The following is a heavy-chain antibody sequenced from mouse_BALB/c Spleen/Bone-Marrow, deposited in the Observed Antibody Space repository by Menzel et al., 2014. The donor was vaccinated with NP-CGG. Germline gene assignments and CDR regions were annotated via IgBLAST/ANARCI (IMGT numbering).Heavy chain of an antibody. D-gene: IGHD1-2*01. J-gene: IGHJ3*01. CDR3: ARYGVPDWFAY. CDR1: GYTFTDSV. V-gene: IGHV1-81*01. Sequence: QVQLQHSGPELVKPGASVKMSCKASGYTFTDSVIGWVKQRTGQGLEWIGEIYPGSGSTYYNEKFKGKATLTADKSSNTVYMQLSSLTSEDSAVYFCARYGVPDWFAYWGQGTLVTVSA. CDR2: IYPGSGST.